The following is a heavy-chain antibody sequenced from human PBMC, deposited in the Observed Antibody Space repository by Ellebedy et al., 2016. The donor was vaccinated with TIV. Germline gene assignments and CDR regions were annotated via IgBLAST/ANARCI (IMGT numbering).Heavy chain of an antibody. CDR1: GFTFSTYA. D-gene: IGHD6-13*01. CDR3: TKEGGIVAPRDGDY. V-gene: IGHV3-23*01. J-gene: IGHJ4*02. Sequence: GESLKISXAASGFTFSTYAMSWVRQVPGKGLEWVSAISGSGKKVFYADSVKGRFTISRDNSKNTVFLQMNSLRVEDTAVYYCTKEGGIVAPRDGDYWGQGTLVTVSS. CDR2: ISGSGKKV.